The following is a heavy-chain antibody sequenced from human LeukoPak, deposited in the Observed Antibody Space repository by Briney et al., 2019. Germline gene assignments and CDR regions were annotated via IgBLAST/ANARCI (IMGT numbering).Heavy chain of an antibody. Sequence: GGSLRLSCAASGFPFSSYWMAWVRQAPGKGLEWVATITLDGSDSYYVDSVKGRFTVSRDNAKNSLYLQMNSLRAEDTAVFYCTTENWYVFENWCQGSLVTVSS. J-gene: IGHJ4*02. D-gene: IGHD1-1*01. V-gene: IGHV3-7*04. CDR2: ITLDGSDS. CDR3: TTENWYVFEN. CDR1: GFPFSSYW.